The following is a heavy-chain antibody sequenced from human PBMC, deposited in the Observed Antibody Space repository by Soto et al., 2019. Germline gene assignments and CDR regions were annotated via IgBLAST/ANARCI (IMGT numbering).Heavy chain of an antibody. V-gene: IGHV3-23*01. Sequence: PGGSLRLSCEASGFTFSNYAMNWVRQAPGKGLEWVSGISGSAGNTYHADSVKGRFIISRDNSKNTLFLQMNSLRAEDTAVYHCAKDVIPGPGWALLPPYGIDVWGQGTTVTVSS. CDR2: ISGSAGNT. CDR3: AKDVIPGPGWALLPPYGIDV. CDR1: GFTFSNYA. J-gene: IGHJ6*02. D-gene: IGHD2-15*01.